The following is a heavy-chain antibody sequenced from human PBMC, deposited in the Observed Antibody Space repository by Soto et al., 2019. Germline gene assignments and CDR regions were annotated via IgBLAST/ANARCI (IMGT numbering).Heavy chain of an antibody. CDR2: IIPIFGTA. Sequence: GASVKVSCKASGGTFSSYAISWVRQAPGQGLEWMGGIIPIFGTANYAQKFQGRVTITADESTSTAYMELSSLRSEDTAVYYCARGMFCTNGVCYPFDYWGQGTLVTVSS. CDR3: ARGMFCTNGVCYPFDY. V-gene: IGHV1-69*13. D-gene: IGHD2-8*01. CDR1: GGTFSSYA. J-gene: IGHJ4*02.